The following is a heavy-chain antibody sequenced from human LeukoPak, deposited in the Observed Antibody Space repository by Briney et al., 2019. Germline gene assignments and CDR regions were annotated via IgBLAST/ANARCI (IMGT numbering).Heavy chain of an antibody. J-gene: IGHJ4*02. CDR1: GFTFSSYS. V-gene: IGHV3-21*04. Sequence: PGGSLRLSCAASGFTFSSYSMNWVRQAPGKGLEWVSSISSSSSYIYYADSVKGRFTISRDNAKNSLYLQMNTLTGEDTAVYYCAKGFYHYFGSGSYTLDFWGQGTQVTVSS. CDR2: ISSSSSYI. D-gene: IGHD3-10*01. CDR3: AKGFYHYFGSGSYTLDF.